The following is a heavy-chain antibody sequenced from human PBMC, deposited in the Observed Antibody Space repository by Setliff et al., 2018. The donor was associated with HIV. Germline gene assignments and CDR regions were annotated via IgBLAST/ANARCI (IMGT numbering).Heavy chain of an antibody. CDR3: ARPSVRMARNWYDFGY. CDR1: GDTFSNYA. V-gene: IGHV1-69*05. CDR2: IIPIFGTA. D-gene: IGHD1-1*01. J-gene: IGHJ4*02. Sequence: SVKVSCKASGDTFSNYAISWVRQAPGQGLEWMGGIIPIFGTASHAQKFQGRVTITTDESTSTAYMELSSLTSEDTAVYYCARPSVRMARNWYDFGYWGQGTLVTVSS.